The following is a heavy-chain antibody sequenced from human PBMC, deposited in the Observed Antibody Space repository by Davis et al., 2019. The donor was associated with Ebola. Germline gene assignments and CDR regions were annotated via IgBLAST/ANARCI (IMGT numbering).Heavy chain of an antibody. CDR1: GFTFSDYY. CDR2: ISSSGSTI. V-gene: IGHV3-11*01. J-gene: IGHJ6*02. Sequence: LKISCAASGFTFSDYYMSWIRQAPGKGLEWVSYISSSGSTIYYADSVKGRFTISRDNTKNSLYLQMNSLRAEDTAVYYCAREGIAVAGGGAIYYYYYGMDVWGQGTTVTVSS. CDR3: AREGIAVAGGGAIYYYYYGMDV. D-gene: IGHD6-19*01.